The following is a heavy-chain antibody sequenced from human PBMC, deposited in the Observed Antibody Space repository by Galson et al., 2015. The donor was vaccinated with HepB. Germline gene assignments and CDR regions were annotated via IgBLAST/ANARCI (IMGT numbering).Heavy chain of an antibody. Sequence: SVKVSCKASGYTFTSYGISWVRQAPGQGLEWMGWISAHNGNTNYAQKLQGRVTMTTDTSTSTAYMELRSLRSDDTAVYYCARDDAVVAATYYYYYGMGVWGQGTTVTVSS. D-gene: IGHD2-15*01. CDR3: ARDDAVVAATYYYYYGMGV. V-gene: IGHV1-18*04. J-gene: IGHJ6*02. CDR2: ISAHNGNT. CDR1: GYTFTSYG.